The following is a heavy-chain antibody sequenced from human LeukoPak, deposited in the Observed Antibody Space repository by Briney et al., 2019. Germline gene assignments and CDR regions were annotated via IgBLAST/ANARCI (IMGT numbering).Heavy chain of an antibody. J-gene: IGHJ4*02. CDR2: ISSSGSTI. Sequence: PGGSLRLPCAASGFTFSSYEMNWVRQAPGKGLEWVSYISSSGSTIYYADSVKGRFTISRDNSKNTLYLRMNSLRAEDTAVYYCAKDRGWNSSGWYESGYWGQGTLVTVSS. CDR3: AKDRGWNSSGWYESGY. D-gene: IGHD6-19*01. CDR1: GFTFSSYE. V-gene: IGHV3-48*03.